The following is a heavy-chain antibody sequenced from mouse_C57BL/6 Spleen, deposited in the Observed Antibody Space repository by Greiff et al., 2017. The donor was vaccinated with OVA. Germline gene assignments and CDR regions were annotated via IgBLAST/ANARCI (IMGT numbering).Heavy chain of an antibody. Sequence: QVQLKQSGAELMKPGASVKLSCKATGYTFTGYWIEWVKQRPGHGLEWIGEILPGSGSTNYNEKFKGKATFTADTSSNTAYMQLSSLTTEDSAIYYCARRGFYDGYSSFAYWGQGTLVTVSA. D-gene: IGHD2-3*01. J-gene: IGHJ3*01. CDR3: ARRGFYDGYSSFAY. CDR2: ILPGSGST. V-gene: IGHV1-9*01. CDR1: GYTFTGYW.